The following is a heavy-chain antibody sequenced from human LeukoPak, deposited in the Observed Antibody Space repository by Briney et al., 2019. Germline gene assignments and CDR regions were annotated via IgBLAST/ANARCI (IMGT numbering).Heavy chain of an antibody. V-gene: IGHV1-2*02. CDR2: INPNNGGT. D-gene: IGHD2-8*02. CDR3: ARVDGGEWYYFDY. CDR1: GYTFTGYY. J-gene: IGHJ4*02. Sequence: ASVKVSCKASGYTFTGYYMHWVRQAPGQGLEWMGWINPNNGGTNYVQKFQGRVTMTLDTSISTGYMELSRLRSDDTAIYFCARVDGGEWYYFDYWGQGTLVTVFS.